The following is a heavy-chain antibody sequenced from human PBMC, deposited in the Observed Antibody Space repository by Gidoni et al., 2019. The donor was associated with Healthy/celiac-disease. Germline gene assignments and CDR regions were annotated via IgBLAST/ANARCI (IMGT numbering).Heavy chain of an antibody. Sequence: EVQLVESGGGLVQPGGSLRLSCAASGFPFSSYSMPWVRHAPGKGLVWVSRINSDGSSTSYADSVKGRFTISRDNAKNTLYLQMNSLRAEDTAVYYCARVVAVAALSKKYGMDVWGQGTTVTVSS. CDR1: GFPFSSYS. CDR2: INSDGSST. J-gene: IGHJ6*02. V-gene: IGHV3-74*01. D-gene: IGHD6-19*01. CDR3: ARVVAVAALSKKYGMDV.